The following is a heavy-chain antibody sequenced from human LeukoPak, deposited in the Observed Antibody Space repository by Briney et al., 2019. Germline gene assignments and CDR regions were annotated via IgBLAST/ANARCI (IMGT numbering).Heavy chain of an antibody. Sequence: ASVKVSCKASGYTFSGYYIHWVRQAPGQGLEWMGWINPNSGGTNYAQKFQGRVTMTRDTSISTAYMELSRLRSDDTAVYYCATDDGGEFAMDVWSQGTTATVSS. CDR1: GYTFSGYY. CDR3: ATDDGGEFAMDV. V-gene: IGHV1-2*02. CDR2: INPNSGGT. D-gene: IGHD3-10*01. J-gene: IGHJ6*02.